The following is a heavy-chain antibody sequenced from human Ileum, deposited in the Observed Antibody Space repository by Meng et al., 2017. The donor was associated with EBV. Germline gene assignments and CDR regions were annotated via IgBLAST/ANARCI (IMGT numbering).Heavy chain of an antibody. V-gene: IGHV4-4*02. CDR1: VASISNEHW. J-gene: IGHJ4*02. CDR3: ASNGAFSLDH. D-gene: IGHD2-8*01. Sequence: QVAREGTGPGLVGPCGTLPLACSVSVASISNEHWWSWVRQSPGKGLEWIGEIHHTRGPNYNPSLKSRVIISVDKSNNHFSLRLSAVTAADTAVYYCASNGAFSLDHWGQGTLVTVSS. CDR2: IHHTRGP.